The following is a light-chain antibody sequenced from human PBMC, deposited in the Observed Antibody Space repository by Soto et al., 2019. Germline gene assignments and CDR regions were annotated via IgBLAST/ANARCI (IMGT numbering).Light chain of an antibody. CDR1: QNINSY. V-gene: IGKV1-39*01. J-gene: IGKJ5*01. CDR3: QQSYSTPTIT. CDR2: AAS. Sequence: DIQMTQSPSSLSASVGDRVTITCRASQNINSYLNWYQQKPGKAPNLLISAASSLQSGVPSRFSGSGSGTDFTLTISSLQPDDFATYYCQQSYSTPTITFGQGTHWRL.